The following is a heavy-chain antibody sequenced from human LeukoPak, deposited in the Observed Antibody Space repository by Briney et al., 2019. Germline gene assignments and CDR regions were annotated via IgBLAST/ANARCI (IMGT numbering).Heavy chain of an antibody. CDR1: GFTFSSYG. CDR2: ISYDGSNK. D-gene: IGHD3-9*01. CDR3: AKTPPNYDILTGYFLFDY. J-gene: IGHJ4*02. Sequence: PGRSLRLSCAASGFTFSSYGMHWVRQAPGKGLEGVAVISYDGSNKYYADSVKGRFTISRDNSKNTLCLQKNSLRAEDTAVYYCAKTPPNYDILTGYFLFDYWGQGTLVTVSS. V-gene: IGHV3-30*18.